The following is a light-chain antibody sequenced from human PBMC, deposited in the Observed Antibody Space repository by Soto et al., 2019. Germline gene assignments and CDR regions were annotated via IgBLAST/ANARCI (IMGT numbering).Light chain of an antibody. V-gene: IGKV1-13*02. J-gene: IGKJ5*01. CDR2: DAS. CDR3: QQFNSYPLT. Sequence: AIQLTQSPSSLSASVGDRVTITCRASEGISSALAWYQQKPGKAPKLLIYDASSLESGVPSRFSGSGSGTEFTLTISSLQPEDFAAYYCQQFNSYPLTFGQGTRLEIK. CDR1: EGISSA.